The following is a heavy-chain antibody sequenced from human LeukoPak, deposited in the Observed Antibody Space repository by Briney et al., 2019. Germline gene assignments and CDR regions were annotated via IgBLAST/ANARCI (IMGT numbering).Heavy chain of an antibody. CDR1: GFTVSSNY. V-gene: IGHV3-66*01. CDR3: ARSPFTSSRIDY. Sequence: GGSLRLSCAASGFTVSSNYMSWVRQAPGKGLEWVSVIYSGGSTYYADSVKGRFTISRDNAKNMLYLQTNSLRAEDTGIYYCARSPFTSSRIDYWGQGTLVTVSS. D-gene: IGHD2-2*01. J-gene: IGHJ4*02. CDR2: IYSGGST.